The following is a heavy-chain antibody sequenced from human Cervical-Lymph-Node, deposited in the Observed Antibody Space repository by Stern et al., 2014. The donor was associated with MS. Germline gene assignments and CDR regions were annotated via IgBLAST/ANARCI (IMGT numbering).Heavy chain of an antibody. CDR3: AKDISSGRWEAQYYYGMDV. CDR2: ISWNSGSM. J-gene: IGHJ6*02. CDR1: RFNFDDYA. V-gene: IGHV3-9*01. Sequence: EVQLVESGGGLVQPGRSLRLSCAGSRFNFDDYAMHWVRQAPGRGLEWVSSISWNSGSMEYADSVKGRFTISRDNAKNSLYLQMDGLRVEDTAIYYCAKDISSGRWEAQYYYGMDVWGQGTTVTVSS. D-gene: IGHD6-19*01.